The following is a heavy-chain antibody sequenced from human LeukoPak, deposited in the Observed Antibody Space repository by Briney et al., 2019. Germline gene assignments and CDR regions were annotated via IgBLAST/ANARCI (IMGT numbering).Heavy chain of an antibody. CDR1: GFTSSSYA. Sequence: PGGSLRLSCAASGFTSSSYAMHWVRQAPGKGLEWVAVISYDGSNKYYADSVKGRFTISRDNSKNTLYLQMNSLRAEDTAVYYCARALVVVPADYYYYGMDVWGQGTTVTVSS. J-gene: IGHJ6*02. D-gene: IGHD2-2*01. CDR2: ISYDGSNK. CDR3: ARALVVVPADYYYYGMDV. V-gene: IGHV3-30-3*01.